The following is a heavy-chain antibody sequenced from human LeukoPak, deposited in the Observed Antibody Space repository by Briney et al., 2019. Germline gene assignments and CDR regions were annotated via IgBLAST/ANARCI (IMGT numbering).Heavy chain of an antibody. D-gene: IGHD3-10*01. Sequence: GGSLRLSCAASGFTFSSYEMNWVRQAPGKGLEWVSYISSSGSTIYYADSVKGRFTISRDNAKNSLYLQMNSLRAEDTAVYYCARNSMVRGVTHDAFDIWGQGTMVTVSS. CDR2: ISSSGSTI. V-gene: IGHV3-48*03. J-gene: IGHJ3*02. CDR1: GFTFSSYE. CDR3: ARNSMVRGVTHDAFDI.